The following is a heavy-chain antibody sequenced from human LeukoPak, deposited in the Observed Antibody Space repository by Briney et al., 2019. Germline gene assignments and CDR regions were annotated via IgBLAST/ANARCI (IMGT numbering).Heavy chain of an antibody. D-gene: IGHD3-10*01. CDR3: ARLRLMYYYGSGARYYYYYYYMDV. J-gene: IGHJ6*03. V-gene: IGHV5-51*01. CDR2: IYPGDSYT. Sequence: GESLKISCKGSGYSFTSYWIGWVRQMPGKGLEWIGIIYPGDSYTIYSPSFQGQVNISDDKSISTAYLPWSSLKASDTAMYYCARLRLMYYYGSGARYYYYYYYMDVWGKGTTVTISS. CDR1: GYSFTSYW.